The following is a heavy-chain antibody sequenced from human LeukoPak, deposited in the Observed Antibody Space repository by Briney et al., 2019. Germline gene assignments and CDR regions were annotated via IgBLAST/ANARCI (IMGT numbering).Heavy chain of an antibody. V-gene: IGHV3-23*01. D-gene: IGHD3-3*01. CDR1: GFTFSSYA. Sequence: GGSLRLSCAASGFTFSSYAMSWVRQAPGKGLEWVSAISGSGGSTYYADSVEGRFTISRDNSKNTLYLQMNSLRGEDTAVYYCAKVKVVAYDFWSGSWGMDVWGQGTTVTVSS. CDR2: ISGSGGST. J-gene: IGHJ6*01. CDR3: AKVKVVAYDFWSGSWGMDV.